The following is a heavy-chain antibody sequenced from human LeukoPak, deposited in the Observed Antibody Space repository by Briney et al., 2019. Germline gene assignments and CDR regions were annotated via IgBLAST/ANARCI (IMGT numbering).Heavy chain of an antibody. V-gene: IGHV4-34*01. CDR1: GGSFSSYY. CDR3: ASSAVTTYYYYYGMDV. CDR2: INHSGST. Sequence: SETLSLTCAVYGGSFSSYYWSWIRQPPGKGLEWIGEINHSGSTNYNPSLKSRVTISVDTSKNQFSLKLSSVTAADTAVYYCASSAVTTYYYYYGMDVWGQGTTVTVSS. J-gene: IGHJ6*02. D-gene: IGHD4-11*01.